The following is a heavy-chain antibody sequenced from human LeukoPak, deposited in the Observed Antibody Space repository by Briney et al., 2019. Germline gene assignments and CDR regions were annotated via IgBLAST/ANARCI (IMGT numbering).Heavy chain of an antibody. V-gene: IGHV4-34*01. CDR2: ISQSGGS. J-gene: IGHJ4*02. CDR3: ARGVWFGESRYYFDY. CDR1: GGSFTDYH. Sequence: SETLSLTCAVYGGSFTDYHWSWIRQTPVKGLEWIGEISQSGGSKFYPPLKSRVTISMDTSKNQFSLKLSSVTAADTAVYYCARGVWFGESRYYFDYWGQGTLVTVSS. D-gene: IGHD3-10*01.